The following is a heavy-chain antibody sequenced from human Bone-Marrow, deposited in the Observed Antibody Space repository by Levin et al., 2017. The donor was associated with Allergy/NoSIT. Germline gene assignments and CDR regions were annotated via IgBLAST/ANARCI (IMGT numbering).Heavy chain of an antibody. CDR2: ISSSSNMI. D-gene: IGHD3-10*01. J-gene: IGHJ4*02. CDR3: GKSRGVRGVIDY. V-gene: IGHV3-48*03. CDR1: GFTFSTYE. Sequence: GGSLRLSCAASGFTFSTYEMNWVRQAPGKGLEWVSYISSSSNMIYYADSVKGRFTISRDNAEKSLYLQMNSLRAEDTAIYYCGKSRGVRGVIDYWGQGTLVTVSS.